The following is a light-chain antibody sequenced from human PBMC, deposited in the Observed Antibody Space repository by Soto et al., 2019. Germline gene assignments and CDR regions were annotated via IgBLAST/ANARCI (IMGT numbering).Light chain of an antibody. V-gene: IGKV1-39*01. CDR1: QSISSY. CDR2: AAS. Sequence: DLQMTQSPSSLSASVGDRVTITCRASQSISSYLNWYQQKQGKAPKLLIYAASSLQSGVPSRFSGSGSGTDFTLTISSLQPEDFATYYCQQSYRTPFTFGPGTKVDIK. J-gene: IGKJ3*01. CDR3: QQSYRTPFT.